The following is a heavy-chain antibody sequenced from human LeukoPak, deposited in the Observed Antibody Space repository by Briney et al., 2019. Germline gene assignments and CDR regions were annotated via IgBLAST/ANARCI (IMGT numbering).Heavy chain of an antibody. CDR2: IIPIFGTA. CDR3: ARVKARQQLEY. D-gene: IGHD6-13*01. J-gene: IGHJ4*02. CDR1: GGTFSSYA. V-gene: IGHV1-69*05. Sequence: EASVKVSCKASGGTFSSYAISWVRQAPGQGLEWMGRIIPIFGTANYAQKFQGRVTMTRNTSISTAYMELSSLRSEDTAVYYCARVKARQQLEYWGQGTLVTVSS.